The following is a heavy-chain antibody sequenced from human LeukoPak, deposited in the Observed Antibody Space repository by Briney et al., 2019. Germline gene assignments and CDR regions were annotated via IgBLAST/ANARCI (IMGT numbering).Heavy chain of an antibody. CDR3: ARSSAYCGGDCYFPY. Sequence: SETLSLTCTVSGGSISSGTYYWSWIRQPAGKGLEWIGRVYISGSTNYNPSLKSRVTISVDTSKSQFSLKLSSVTAADTAVYYCARSSAYCGGDCYFPYWGQGTLVTVSS. J-gene: IGHJ4*02. V-gene: IGHV4-61*02. CDR1: GGSISSGTYY. CDR2: VYISGST. D-gene: IGHD2-21*02.